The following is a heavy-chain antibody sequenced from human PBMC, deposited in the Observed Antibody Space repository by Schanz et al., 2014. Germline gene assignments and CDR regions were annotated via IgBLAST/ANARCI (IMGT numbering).Heavy chain of an antibody. Sequence: VHLVESGGGLVQPGGSLRLSCAASGFTFSIYGMSWVRQAPGKGLEWVSRMIGSGSSVFYADSVKGRFTISRDNLKNTVYLQMNSLRAGDTAVYYCARFLARYQYYGVDVWGQGTTVIVSS. CDR2: MIGSGSSV. V-gene: IGHV3-23*04. CDR3: ARFLARYQYYGVDV. D-gene: IGHD3-3*01. J-gene: IGHJ6*02. CDR1: GFTFSIYG.